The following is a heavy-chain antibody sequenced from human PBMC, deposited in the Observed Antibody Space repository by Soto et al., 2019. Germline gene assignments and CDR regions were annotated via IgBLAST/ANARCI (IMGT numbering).Heavy chain of an antibody. D-gene: IGHD3-22*01. J-gene: IGHJ3*02. CDR3: AREITMIVVASAFDI. CDR2: IIPIFGTA. CDR1: GGTFSSYA. V-gene: IGHV1-69*13. Sequence: PVKLSCKASGGTFSSYAISWVRQAPGQALEWMGGIIPIFGTATYAQKFQGRVTITADESTSTAYMELSSLRSEDTAVYYCAREITMIVVASAFDIWGQGTMVTVSS.